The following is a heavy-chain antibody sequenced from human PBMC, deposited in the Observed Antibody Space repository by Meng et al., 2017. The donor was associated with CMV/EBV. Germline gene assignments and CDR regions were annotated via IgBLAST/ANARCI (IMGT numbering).Heavy chain of an antibody. CDR2: IYYSGST. Sequence: RSGSYYWSWIRQPPGKGLEWIGYIYYSGSTNYNPSLKSRVTISVDTSKNQFSLKLSSVTAADTAVYYCARVRGDIVVVPATNWFDPWGQGTLVTVSS. CDR1: RSGSYY. CDR3: ARVRGDIVVVPATNWFDP. D-gene: IGHD2-2*01. V-gene: IGHV4-61*01. J-gene: IGHJ5*02.